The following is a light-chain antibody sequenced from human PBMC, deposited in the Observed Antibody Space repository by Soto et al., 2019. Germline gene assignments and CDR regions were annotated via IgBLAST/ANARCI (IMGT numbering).Light chain of an antibody. CDR2: SNN. CDR3: ATWDDSLNGPV. V-gene: IGLV1-44*01. CDR1: SSNIGTYT. Sequence: QSVLTQPPSASGTPGQRVTISCSGTSSNIGTYTVNWYQQLPGTAPKLLIYSNNPRPSGVPDRFSGSKSGTAASLAISGLQSEDEADYYCATWDDSLNGPVFGGGTQLTVL. J-gene: IGLJ7*01.